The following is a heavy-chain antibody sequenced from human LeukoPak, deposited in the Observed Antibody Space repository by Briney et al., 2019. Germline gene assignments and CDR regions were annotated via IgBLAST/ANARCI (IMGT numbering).Heavy chain of an antibody. J-gene: IGHJ4*02. CDR2: ISAYNGNT. Sequence: ASVKVSCKASGYTFTRYAISWVRQAPGQGLEWMGWISAYNGNTNYAQKLQGRVTMTTDTSTSTAYMELRGLKSDDTAVYYCARDFSSDIFDHWGQGTLVTVSS. CDR1: GYTFTRYA. V-gene: IGHV1-18*01. D-gene: IGHD6-13*01. CDR3: ARDFSSDIFDH.